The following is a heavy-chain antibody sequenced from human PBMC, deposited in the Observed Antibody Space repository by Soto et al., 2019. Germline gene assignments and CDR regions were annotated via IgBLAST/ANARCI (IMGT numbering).Heavy chain of an antibody. D-gene: IGHD5-12*01. CDR2: VSHDGRKT. J-gene: IGHJ6*02. Sequence: QVQLVESGGGDVQPGTPLRLSCVASGFTFTNNGMHWVREAPGKGLEWVALVSHDGRKTFYADSVKGRLTIYRDNSKNTVYLHMSNLRPEDTAVYQCAKDLRQGASGATVYGMDVWGQGTKVTVSS. V-gene: IGHV3-30*18. CDR3: AKDLRQGASGATVYGMDV. CDR1: GFTFTNNG.